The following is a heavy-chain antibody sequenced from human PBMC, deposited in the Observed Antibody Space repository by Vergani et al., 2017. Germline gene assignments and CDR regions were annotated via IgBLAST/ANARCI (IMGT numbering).Heavy chain of an antibody. D-gene: IGHD4-17*01. V-gene: IGHV4-59*01. J-gene: IGHJ4*02. CDR1: GGSISSYY. CDR3: ARGGDYVSFDY. CDR2: IYYSGST. Sequence: QVQLQESGPGLVKPSETLSLTCTVSGGSISSYYWSWIRQPPGKGLEWIGYIYYSGSTNYNPSLKSRVTISVDTSKNQFSLKLSSVTAADTAVYYCARGGDYVSFDYWGQGTLVTVSS.